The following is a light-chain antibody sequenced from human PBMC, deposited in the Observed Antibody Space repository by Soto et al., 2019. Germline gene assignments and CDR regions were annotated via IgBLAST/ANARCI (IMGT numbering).Light chain of an antibody. J-gene: IGKJ4*01. V-gene: IGKV3-15*01. CDR1: QSVSSS. CDR2: GAS. CDR3: QQCYNWPLT. Sequence: EIVMTQSPATLSVSPGERATLSCRASQSVSSSLAWYQQKPGQAPRLLIYGASTRATGVPARFSGSGSGTEVALTLSSLQSEDFAVYYCQQCYNWPLTFGGGTQVEIE.